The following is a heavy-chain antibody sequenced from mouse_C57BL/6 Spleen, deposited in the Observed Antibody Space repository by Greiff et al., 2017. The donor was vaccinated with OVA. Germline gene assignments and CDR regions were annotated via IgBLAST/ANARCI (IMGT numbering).Heavy chain of an antibody. CDR2: IDPSDSYT. CDR3: ARYPDYDGSRSFDY. CDR1: GYTFTSYW. Sequence: VQLQQPGAELVKPGASVKLSCKASGYTFTSYWMQWVKQRPGQGLEWIGEIDPSDSYTNYNQKFKGKATLTVDTSSSTAYMQLSSLTSEDSAVYYCARYPDYDGSRSFDYWGQGTTLTVSS. J-gene: IGHJ2*01. D-gene: IGHD1-1*01. V-gene: IGHV1-50*01.